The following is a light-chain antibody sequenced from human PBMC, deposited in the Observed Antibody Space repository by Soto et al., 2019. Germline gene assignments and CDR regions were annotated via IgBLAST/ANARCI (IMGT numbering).Light chain of an antibody. CDR1: SSDVGGYNY. V-gene: IGLV2-14*01. CDR3: SSYTSSSTWV. J-gene: IGLJ3*02. CDR2: DVS. Sequence: QSVLTQPASVSGSPGQSITISCTGTSSDVGGYNYVCWYQQQPGKAPKLMIYDVSNRPSGVSNRFSASKSGNTASLTIYGLQAEEEADYYCSSYTSSSTWVFGGENKLTVL.